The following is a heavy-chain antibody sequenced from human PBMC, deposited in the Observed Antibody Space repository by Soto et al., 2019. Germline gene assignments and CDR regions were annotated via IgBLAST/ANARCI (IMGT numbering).Heavy chain of an antibody. J-gene: IGHJ4*01. CDR1: GFTFSSYS. CDR3: SRDLNLGSIYY. D-gene: IGHD3-3*02. Sequence: PGGSLRLSCAASGFTFSSYSMNWVRQAPGKGLERVSYISSSSSTIYYADSVKGRFTISRDNAKNSLYLQMNSLRADDTAVYFFSRDLNLGSIYYWGQGTLVTVSS. V-gene: IGHV3-48*01. CDR2: ISSSSSTI.